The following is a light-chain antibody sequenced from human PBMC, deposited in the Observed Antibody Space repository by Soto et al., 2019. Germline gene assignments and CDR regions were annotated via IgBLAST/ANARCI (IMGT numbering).Light chain of an antibody. CDR3: SSFSATTTTTVV. Sequence: QSVLTQPASVSGSPGQSITISCTGTSSDVGAYKYVSWYQQHPGKAPKLIIYEVSNRPSGVPNRFSASKSGNTASLTISGLQTEDEADYFCSSFSATTTTTVVFGGGTKLTV. CDR1: SSDVGAYKY. J-gene: IGLJ2*01. CDR2: EVS. V-gene: IGLV2-14*01.